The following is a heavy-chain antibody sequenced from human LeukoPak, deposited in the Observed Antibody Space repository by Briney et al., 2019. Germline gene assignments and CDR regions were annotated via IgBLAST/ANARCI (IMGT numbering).Heavy chain of an antibody. V-gene: IGHV3-23*01. J-gene: IGHJ4*02. CDR3: AKAENGLDY. CDR1: GFTFSSSV. D-gene: IGHD2-8*01. CDR2: ITGSGGST. Sequence: GGSLRLSCAASGFTFSSSVMSWVRQAPGKGLEWVSSITGSGGSTYYADSVKGRFSIPRDNSKNTLYLQMNSLRAEDTAVYYCAKAENGLDYWGQGTLVTVSS.